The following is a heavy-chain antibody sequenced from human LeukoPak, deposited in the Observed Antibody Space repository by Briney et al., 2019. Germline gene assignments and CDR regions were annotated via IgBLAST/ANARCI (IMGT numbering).Heavy chain of an antibody. CDR3: ARNRDGYNSFDY. CDR1: GGSIYSTNW. CDR2: IFHSGST. V-gene: IGHV4-4*02. Sequence: SGTLSLTCAVSGGSIYSTNWWGWVRQPPGKGLEWIGEIFHSGSTNYNPSLKSRVTISVDTSKNHFSLKLSSVTAADTAVYYCARNRDGYNSFDYWGQGTLVTVSS. J-gene: IGHJ4*02. D-gene: IGHD5-24*01.